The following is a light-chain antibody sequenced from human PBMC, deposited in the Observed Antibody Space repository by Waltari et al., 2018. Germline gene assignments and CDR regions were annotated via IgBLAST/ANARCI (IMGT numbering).Light chain of an antibody. CDR3: SSYANSNTLL. V-gene: IGLV2-14*03. J-gene: IGLJ2*01. Sequence: QSALTQPASVSGFPGQSLTISCTRSNRAIRGYNFVAWHQQHPGKAPKLMIYDVTNRPSGVSNRFSGSKSGNTASLTISGLQAEDEADYYCSSYANSNTLLFGGGTKLAVL. CDR2: DVT. CDR1: NRAIRGYNF.